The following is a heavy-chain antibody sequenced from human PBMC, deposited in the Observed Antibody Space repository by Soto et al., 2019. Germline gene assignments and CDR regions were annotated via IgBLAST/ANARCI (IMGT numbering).Heavy chain of an antibody. J-gene: IGHJ6*03. V-gene: IGHV3-21*01. CDR3: ARDFFDYIWGSYRPYMDV. Sequence: GESLKISCAASGFTFSSYSMNWVRQAPGKGLEWVSSISSSSSYIYYADSVKGRFTISRDNAKNSLYLQMNSLRAEDTAVYYCARDFFDYIWGSYRPYMDVWGKGTTVTVSS. D-gene: IGHD3-16*02. CDR2: ISSSSSYI. CDR1: GFTFSSYS.